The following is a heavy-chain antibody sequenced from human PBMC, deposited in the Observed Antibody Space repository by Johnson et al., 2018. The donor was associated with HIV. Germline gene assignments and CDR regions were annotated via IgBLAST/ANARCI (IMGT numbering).Heavy chain of an antibody. CDR3: TTRTWSDAFDI. CDR1: GFTFSNAW. J-gene: IGHJ3*02. D-gene: IGHD1-1*01. CDR2: IKSRTDGGTT. V-gene: IGHV3-15*01. Sequence: MQLVESGGGLVQPGGSPRLSCAASGFTFSNAWMNWVRQAPGKGLEWVGRIKSRTDGGTTDYTDPVKGRFTISRDDSKNTLYLQMNSLKTEDTAVYFCTTRTWSDAFDIWGQGTMVTISS.